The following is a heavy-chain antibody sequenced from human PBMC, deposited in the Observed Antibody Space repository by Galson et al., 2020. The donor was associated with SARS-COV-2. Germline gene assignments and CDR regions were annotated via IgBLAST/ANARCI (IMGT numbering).Heavy chain of an antibody. CDR1: GFTFSSYG. J-gene: IGHJ4*02. Sequence: QLGESLKISCAASGFTFSSYGMHWVRQAPGKGLEWVAVIWYDGSNKYYADSVKGRFTISRDNSKNTLYLQMNSLRAEDTAVYYCAREEVFPDQQLDYWGQGTLVTVSS. CDR3: AREEVFPDQQLDY. CDR2: IWYDGSNK. D-gene: IGHD6-13*01. V-gene: IGHV3-33*01.